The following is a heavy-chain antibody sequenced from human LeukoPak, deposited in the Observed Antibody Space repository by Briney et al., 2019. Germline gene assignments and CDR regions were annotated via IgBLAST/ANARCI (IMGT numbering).Heavy chain of an antibody. Sequence: ASVKVSCKASGGSFTSYDISWVRQAPGQGLEWMGKIIPIYGRANYGQKFQGRVTITADELTTTSYMELSSLTAEDMAVYYCAAGGAYEFRDDYWGQGTLVTVSS. V-gene: IGHV1-69*15. J-gene: IGHJ4*02. D-gene: IGHD3-3*01. CDR2: IIPIYGRA. CDR1: GGSFTSYD. CDR3: AAGGAYEFRDDY.